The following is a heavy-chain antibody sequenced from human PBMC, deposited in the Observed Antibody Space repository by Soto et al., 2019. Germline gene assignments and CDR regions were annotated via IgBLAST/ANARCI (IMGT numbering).Heavy chain of an antibody. CDR3: AKNYYFDS. J-gene: IGHJ4*02. Sequence: EVQLLESGGGLVQPGGSLRLSCTASGFTFSSYAMGWVRQAPGKGLEWVSSVNVGVGATNFADSVKGRFTISRDDSKKTLYLQMNSLRAEDTAVYYCAKNYYFDSWGQGTRVTVSS. V-gene: IGHV3-23*01. CDR1: GFTFSSYA. CDR2: VNVGVGAT.